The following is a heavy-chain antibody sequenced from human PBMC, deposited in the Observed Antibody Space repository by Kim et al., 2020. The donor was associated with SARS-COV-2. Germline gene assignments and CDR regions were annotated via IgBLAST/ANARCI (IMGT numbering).Heavy chain of an antibody. V-gene: IGHV3-7*03. CDR1: GFTFSSYW. CDR2: IKQDGSEK. Sequence: GGSLRLSCAASGFTFSSYWMSWVRQAPGKGLEWVANIKQDGSEKYYVDSVKGRFTISRDNAKNSLYLQMNSLRAEDTAVYYCARDRARTAMVNDAFDIWGQGTMVTVSS. D-gene: IGHD5-18*01. CDR3: ARDRARTAMVNDAFDI. J-gene: IGHJ3*02.